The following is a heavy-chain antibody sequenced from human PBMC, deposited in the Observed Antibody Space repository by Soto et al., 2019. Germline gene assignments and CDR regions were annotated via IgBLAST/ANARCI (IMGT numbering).Heavy chain of an antibody. CDR1: GYSFTSYW. J-gene: IGHJ3*02. V-gene: IGHV5-51*01. CDR3: ARLGLAAAGFDAFDI. D-gene: IGHD6-13*01. CDR2: IYPGDSDT. Sequence: LGESLKISCKGSGYSFTSYWIGWVRQMPGKGLEWMGIIYPGDSDTRYSPSFQGQVTISADKSISTAYLQWSSLKASDTAMYHCARLGLAAAGFDAFDIWGQGTMVTVSS.